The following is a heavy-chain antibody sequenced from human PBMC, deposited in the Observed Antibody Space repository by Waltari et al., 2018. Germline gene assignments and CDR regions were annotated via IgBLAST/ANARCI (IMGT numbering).Heavy chain of an antibody. CDR2: IYHSGST. Sequence: QVQLRESGPGLVKPSETLSLTCAVSGYSISSGYYWGWIRQPPGKGLEWIGSIYHSGSTYYNPSLKSRVTISVDTSKNQFSLKLSSVTAADTAVYYCARAGIAAAGPVSAFDIWGQGTMVTVSS. CDR1: GYSISSGYY. D-gene: IGHD6-13*01. CDR3: ARAGIAAAGPVSAFDI. V-gene: IGHV4-38-2*01. J-gene: IGHJ3*02.